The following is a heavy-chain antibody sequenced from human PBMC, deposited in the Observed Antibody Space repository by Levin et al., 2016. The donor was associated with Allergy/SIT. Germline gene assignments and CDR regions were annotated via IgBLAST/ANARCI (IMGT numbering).Heavy chain of an antibody. J-gene: IGHJ6*02. CDR3: AANGWWLSPHYYYGMDL. D-gene: IGHD3-22*01. CDR2: IVVGSGKT. Sequence: SVKVSCKASGLTFSSSAMLWVRQARGQRLEWIGWIVVGSGKTNYAQKFQERVTITRDMSTSTAYMELTSLRSEDTAVYYCAANGWWLSPHYYYGMDLWGQGTTVTVSS. V-gene: IGHV1-58*02. CDR1: GLTFSSSA.